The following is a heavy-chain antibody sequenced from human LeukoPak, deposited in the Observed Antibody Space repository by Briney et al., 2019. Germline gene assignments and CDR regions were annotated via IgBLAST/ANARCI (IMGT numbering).Heavy chain of an antibody. CDR3: TTRLTYYYDSSGYVGFDY. J-gene: IGHJ4*02. CDR2: IKSKTDGGTT. CDR1: GFIFSNAW. V-gene: IGHV3-15*01. Sequence: GGSLRLSCAASGFIFSNAWMSWIRQAPGKGLEWVGRIKSKTDGGTTDYAAPVKGRFTISRDDSKNTLHLQMNSLKTEDTAVYYCTTRLTYYYDSSGYVGFDYWGQGTLVTVSS. D-gene: IGHD3-22*01.